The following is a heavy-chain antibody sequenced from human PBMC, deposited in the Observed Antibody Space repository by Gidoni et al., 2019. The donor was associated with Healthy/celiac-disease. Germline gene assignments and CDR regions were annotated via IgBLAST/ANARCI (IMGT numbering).Heavy chain of an antibody. CDR1: GGSFSGYY. J-gene: IGHJ6*02. CDR3: ARGVWLLYGDYYYGMDV. Sequence: QVQLQQLGAGLLMPSETLSLTCAVYGGSFSGYYWSWIRQPPGKGLEWIGEINHSGSTNYNPSLKSRVTISVDTSKNQFSLKLSSVTAADTAVYYCARGVWLLYGDYYYGMDVWGQGTTVTVSS. V-gene: IGHV4-34*01. CDR2: INHSGST. D-gene: IGHD3-3*01.